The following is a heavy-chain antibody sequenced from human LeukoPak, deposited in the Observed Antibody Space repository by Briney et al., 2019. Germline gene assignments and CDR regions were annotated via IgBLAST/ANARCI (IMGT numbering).Heavy chain of an antibody. J-gene: IGHJ6*02. CDR3: GRIAIKAKNRMDV. CDR2: SRNKASSYTT. Sequence: PGGSLRLSCAAPGFKFSDHYIDWVRQAPGKGPEWVCRSRNKASSYTTEYAASVEGRFTIYRDVSESSLSLQMNSLRNEDPAVYYGGRIAIKAKNRMDVWGQGTAVTLPS. CDR1: GFKFSDHY. V-gene: IGHV3-72*01. D-gene: IGHD1-14*01.